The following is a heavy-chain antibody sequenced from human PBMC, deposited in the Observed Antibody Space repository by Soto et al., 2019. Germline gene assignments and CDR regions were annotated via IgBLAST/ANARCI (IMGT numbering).Heavy chain of an antibody. D-gene: IGHD3-22*01. CDR1: GGSISSSNW. CDR2: IYHRGST. J-gene: IGHJ4*02. Sequence: QVQLQESGPGLVKPSGTLSLTCAVSGGSISSSNWWCWSPQPQGKGLEWIGEIYHRGSTNYNPSLNSRVTISVDKSKIQFSLKLSSVTAADTAVYYCARGHLYYYDSSGCYFDYWGQGTLVTVSS. CDR3: ARGHLYYYDSSGCYFDY. V-gene: IGHV4-4*02.